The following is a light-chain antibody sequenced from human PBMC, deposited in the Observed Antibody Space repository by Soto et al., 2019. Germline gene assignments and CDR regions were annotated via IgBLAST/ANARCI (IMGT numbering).Light chain of an antibody. V-gene: IGKV3-20*01. CDR1: QTISSW. Sequence: TQSPSTLSGSVGDRVTITCRACQTISSWLAWYQQKPGQAPRLLIYGASIRATGVPDRFSGSGSETDFTLTISRLEPEDFALYYCQQYGSSAPITFGQGTRLEIK. CDR2: GAS. J-gene: IGKJ5*01. CDR3: QQYGSSAPIT.